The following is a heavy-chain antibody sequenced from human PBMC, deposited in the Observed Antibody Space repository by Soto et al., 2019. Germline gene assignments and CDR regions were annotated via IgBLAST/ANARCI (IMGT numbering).Heavy chain of an antibody. J-gene: IGHJ5*02. CDR2: INQSGST. CDR3: ARGLKMATIRGNWFDP. V-gene: IGHV4-34*01. Sequence: SETLSLTCAVYGGSFSGYYWSWIRQPPGKRLEWVGEINQSGSTNYNPSLKSRVTISVDTATNQSSLKLSSVTAADTAVYYCARGLKMATIRGNWFDPWGQGTLVTVS. CDR1: GGSFSGYY. D-gene: IGHD5-12*01.